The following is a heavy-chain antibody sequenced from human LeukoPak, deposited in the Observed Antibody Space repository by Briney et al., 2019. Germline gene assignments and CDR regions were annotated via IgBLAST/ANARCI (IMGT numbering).Heavy chain of an antibody. D-gene: IGHD2-21*01. V-gene: IGHV1-2*02. Sequence: ASVKVSCKASGYTFIGYYMHWVRQAPAQGLEWMGWLNPNSGGTKYAQKFQDRGTMTSDTSISTAYMELSRLRSDDTAVYYCARDLLAYCGGDCYSIDPWGQGTLVTVSS. CDR2: LNPNSGGT. J-gene: IGHJ5*02. CDR1: GYTFIGYY. CDR3: ARDLLAYCGGDCYSIDP.